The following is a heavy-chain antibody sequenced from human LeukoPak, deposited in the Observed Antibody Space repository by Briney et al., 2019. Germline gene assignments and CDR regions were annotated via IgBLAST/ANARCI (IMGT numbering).Heavy chain of an antibody. CDR1: GGSISSYY. CDR2: IYTSGRT. D-gene: IGHD2-21*02. J-gene: IGHJ4*02. Sequence: SETLSLTCTVSGGSISSYYWSWIRQPAGKGLEWIGRIYTSGRTNYNPSLKSRVTRSVNTSKNQFSLKLSSVPAADTAVYYCARAPPYCGGDCYSYWGPGTLVTVSS. CDR3: ARAPPYCGGDCYSY. V-gene: IGHV4-4*07.